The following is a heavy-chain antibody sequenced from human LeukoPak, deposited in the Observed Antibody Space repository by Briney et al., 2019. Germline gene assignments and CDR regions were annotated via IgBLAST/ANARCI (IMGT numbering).Heavy chain of an antibody. J-gene: IGHJ6*02. CDR3: AKDRSSGYYYYYGMDV. Sequence: GGSLRLSCAASGFTVSSNYMSWVRQAPGKGLEWVSAISGSGGSTYYADSVKGRFTISRDNSKNTLYLQMNSLRAEDTAVYYCAKDRSSGYYYYYGMDVWGQGTTVTVSS. CDR2: ISGSGGST. D-gene: IGHD6-19*01. V-gene: IGHV3-23*01. CDR1: GFTVSSNY.